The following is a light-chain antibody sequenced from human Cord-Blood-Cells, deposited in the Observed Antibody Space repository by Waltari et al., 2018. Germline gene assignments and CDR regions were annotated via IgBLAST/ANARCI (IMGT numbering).Light chain of an antibody. CDR1: QSVSSN. CDR3: QQYNNWPLT. V-gene: IGKV3-15*01. J-gene: IGKJ4*01. Sequence: TQSPSFLSASVGDRATLSCRASQSVSSNLAWYQQKPGQAPRLLIYGASTRATGIPARFSGSGSGTEFTLTISSLQSEDFAVYYCQQYNNWPLTFGGGTKVEIK. CDR2: GAS.